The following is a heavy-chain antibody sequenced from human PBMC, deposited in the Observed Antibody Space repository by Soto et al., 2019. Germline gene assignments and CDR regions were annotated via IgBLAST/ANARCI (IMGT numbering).Heavy chain of an antibody. CDR3: AKDLGSGYRFDY. J-gene: IGHJ4*02. CDR2: IQTDNDHA. D-gene: IGHD3-9*01. CDR1: GYTFLKYG. Sequence: QVQPVQSGPEVKKPGASVKVACKASGYTFLKYGINWVRQAPGQGLEWMGGIQTDNDHASFAQKFEGRVTMTTDTSTRTVYMELRDLSSDDTAVYYCAKDLGSGYRFDYWGQGTPVTVSS. V-gene: IGHV1-18*01.